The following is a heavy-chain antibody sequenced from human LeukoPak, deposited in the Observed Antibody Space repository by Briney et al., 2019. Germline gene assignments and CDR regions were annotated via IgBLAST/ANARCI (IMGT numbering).Heavy chain of an antibody. CDR1: GFTFSSYG. V-gene: IGHV3-33*01. Sequence: GGSLRLSCAASGFTFSSYGMHWVRQAPGKGLEWVAVIWYDGSNKYYADSVKGRFTISRDNSKNTLYLQMNSLRAEDTAVYYCARDPWSAAPSSFDYWGQGTLVTVSS. D-gene: IGHD3-3*01. CDR2: IWYDGSNK. J-gene: IGHJ4*02. CDR3: ARDPWSAAPSSFDY.